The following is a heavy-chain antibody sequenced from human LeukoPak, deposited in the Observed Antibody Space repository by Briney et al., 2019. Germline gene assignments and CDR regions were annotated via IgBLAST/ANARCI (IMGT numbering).Heavy chain of an antibody. V-gene: IGHV3-30*02. CDR3: AKDWGYCSGVVCPTFDS. CDR1: GFTLINYG. D-gene: IGHD2-15*01. CDR2: IRSDGSNT. J-gene: IGHJ4*02. Sequence: GGSLRLSCAASGFTLINYGMHWVRQTPVKGLEWVAFIRSDGSNTYYADSVKGRFTIYRDNSKNRLYLKMNSLSAADTAVYYCAKDWGYCSGVVCPTFDSWGQGTLVTVSS.